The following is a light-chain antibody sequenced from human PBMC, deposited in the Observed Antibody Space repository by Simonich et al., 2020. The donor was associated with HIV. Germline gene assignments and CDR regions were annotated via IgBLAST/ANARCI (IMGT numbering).Light chain of an antibody. CDR1: QSVSTN. CDR3: QHYNNWPPGT. Sequence: KVMTQSPATLSVSPGETATLSCRASQSVSTNLAWFQQKPGQAPRLLIYGASTRATGIPARFSGSGSGTEFTLTISSLQSEDFAIYYCQHYNNWPPGTFGQGTKVEFK. J-gene: IGKJ1*01. V-gene: IGKV3-15*01. CDR2: GAS.